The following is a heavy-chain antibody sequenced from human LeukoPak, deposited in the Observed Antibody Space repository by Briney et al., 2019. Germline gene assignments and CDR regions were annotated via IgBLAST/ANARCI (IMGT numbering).Heavy chain of an antibody. V-gene: IGHV1-2*02. CDR2: INPNSGGT. Sequence: ASVKVSCKASGYTFIGYYLHWVRQAPGQGLEWMGWINPNSGGTNYAQKFQGRVTMTRDTSINTAYMELSSLTSEDTAVYYCARGVGAVGDYWGQGTLVTVSS. CDR1: GYTFIGYY. D-gene: IGHD3-3*01. J-gene: IGHJ4*02. CDR3: ARGVGAVGDY.